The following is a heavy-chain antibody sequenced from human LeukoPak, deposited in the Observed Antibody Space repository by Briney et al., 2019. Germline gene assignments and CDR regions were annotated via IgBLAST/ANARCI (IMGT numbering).Heavy chain of an antibody. V-gene: IGHV1-3*01. Sequence: ASVNVSCKASGYTFTSYAMHWVRQAPGQRLEWMGWINAGNGNTKYSQKFQGRVTITRDTSASTAYMELSSLRSEDTAVYYCATFDDSSGYYYWGQGTLVTVSS. CDR3: ATFDDSSGYYY. J-gene: IGHJ4*02. D-gene: IGHD3-22*01. CDR1: GYTFTSYA. CDR2: INAGNGNT.